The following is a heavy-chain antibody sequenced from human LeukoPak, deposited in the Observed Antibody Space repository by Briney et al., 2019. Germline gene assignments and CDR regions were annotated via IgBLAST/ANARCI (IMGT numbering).Heavy chain of an antibody. CDR2: INSGGRT. D-gene: IGHD1/OR15-1a*01. J-gene: IGHJ4*02. V-gene: IGHV3-53*01. Sequence: GGSLRLSCAASGFTFSSGYMTWVRQAPGKGLEWVSLINSGGRTYYADSVKGRFTISRDNPKNTVYLQMNSLRAEDTAVYYCAKGEQDYWGQGTLVTVSS. CDR3: AKGEQDY. CDR1: GFTFSSGY.